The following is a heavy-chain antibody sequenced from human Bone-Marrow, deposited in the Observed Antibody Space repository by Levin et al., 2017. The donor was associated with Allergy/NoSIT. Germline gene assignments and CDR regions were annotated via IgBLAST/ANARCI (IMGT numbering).Heavy chain of an antibody. CDR2: ISSSSSYI. J-gene: IGHJ4*02. V-gene: IGHV3-21*01. CDR1: GFTFSSYS. D-gene: IGHD2-15*01. CDR3: ARSFGGYCSGGSCYPGPH. Sequence: GGSLRLSCAASGFTFSSYSMNWVRQAPGKGLEWVSSISSSSSYIYYADSVKGRFTISRDNAKNSLYLQMNSLRAEDTAVYYCARSFGGYCSGGSCYPGPHWGQGTLVTVSS.